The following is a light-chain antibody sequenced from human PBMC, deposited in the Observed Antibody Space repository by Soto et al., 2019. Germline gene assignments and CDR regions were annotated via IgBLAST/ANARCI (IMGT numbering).Light chain of an antibody. V-gene: IGKV1-39*01. CDR2: AAS. CDR3: QQTYSSPET. J-gene: IGKJ1*01. Sequence: DIQMTQSPSSLSASVGDRVTITCRASQSISNYLNWFQQKPGNPPKLLIYAASILQSGVPSRFSGRGSATDFTLTISSLQPEDFATYYCQQTYSSPETFGQGTKVEI. CDR1: QSISNY.